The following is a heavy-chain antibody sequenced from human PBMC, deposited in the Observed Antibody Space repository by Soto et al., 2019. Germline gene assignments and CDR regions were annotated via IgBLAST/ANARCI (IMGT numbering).Heavy chain of an antibody. Sequence: GGSLRLSCAASGFTFSAYWMSWVRQTPGKGLKWVANIKHDGSEKYYVDSVKGRFTISRDNAKNSLFLEMNSLRAEDTAVFYCAIITRGFSMDVWGQGTTVTVSS. CDR3: AIITRGFSMDV. CDR1: GFTFSAYW. D-gene: IGHD1-20*01. V-gene: IGHV3-7*01. CDR2: IKHDGSEK. J-gene: IGHJ6*02.